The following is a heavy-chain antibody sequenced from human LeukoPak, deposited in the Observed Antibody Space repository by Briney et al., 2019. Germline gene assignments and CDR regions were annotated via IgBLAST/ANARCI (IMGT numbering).Heavy chain of an antibody. CDR2: INHSGST. J-gene: IGHJ6*03. Sequence: SETLSLTCAVYGGSFSGYYWSWIRQPPGKGLEWIGEINHSGSTNYNPSLKSRVTISVDTSKNQFSLKLSSVTAADTAVYYCARDGTGRGYYYYMDVWGKGTTVTISS. D-gene: IGHD1-1*01. CDR3: ARDGTGRGYYYYMDV. CDR1: GGSFSGYY. V-gene: IGHV4-34*01.